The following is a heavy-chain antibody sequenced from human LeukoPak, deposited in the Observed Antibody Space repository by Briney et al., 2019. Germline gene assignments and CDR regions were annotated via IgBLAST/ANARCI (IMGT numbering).Heavy chain of an antibody. J-gene: IGHJ4*02. Sequence: SETLSLTCAVYGGSFSGYYWSWIRQPPGKGLEWIGEINHSGSTNYNPSLKSRVTISVDTSKNQFSLKLSPVTAADTAVYYCARSFGGYADYYFDYWGQGTLVTVSS. CDR2: INHSGST. CDR1: GGSFSGYY. CDR3: ARSFGGYADYYFDY. V-gene: IGHV4-34*01. D-gene: IGHD3-22*01.